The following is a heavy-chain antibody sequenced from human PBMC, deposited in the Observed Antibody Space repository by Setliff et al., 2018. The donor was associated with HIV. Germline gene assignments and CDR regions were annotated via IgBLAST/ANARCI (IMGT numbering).Heavy chain of an antibody. Sequence: ETLSLTCTVSGDYIKSHHWSWIRHPAGKGLEWIGHIFASGSTKYNPSLESRVTMSVDTSRTQFSLNLRSVTAADTAVYYCARVGASVVASSMDYHYYMDVWGKGTSVTVSS. CDR3: ARVGASVVASSMDYHYYMDV. D-gene: IGHD2-2*01. CDR1: GDYIKSHH. V-gene: IGHV4-4*07. J-gene: IGHJ6*03. CDR2: IFASGST.